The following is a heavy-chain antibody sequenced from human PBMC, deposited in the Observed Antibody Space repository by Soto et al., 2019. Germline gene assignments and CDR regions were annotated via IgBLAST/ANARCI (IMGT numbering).Heavy chain of an antibody. CDR2: IGVGSGNR. V-gene: IGHV1-58*01. Sequence: SVKVSCKASGFTFTSSAVQWVRQARGQRLEWIGWIGVGSGNRHYAQKFQERVTITRDMSTNTAYMELSSLTSGDTAVYYCAALVVNFDNWGQGTLDTVSS. CDR3: AALVVNFDN. CDR1: GFTFTSSA. J-gene: IGHJ4*02.